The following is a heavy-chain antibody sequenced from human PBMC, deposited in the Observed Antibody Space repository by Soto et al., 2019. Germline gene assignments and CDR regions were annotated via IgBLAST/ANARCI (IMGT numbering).Heavy chain of an antibody. CDR2: MHSRGRS. CDR3: ASHIEFSGSSVFDS. CDR1: GGSLSSSSFF. Sequence: QLQLQESGPRLVKPSETLSLTCAVSGGSLSSSSFFWGWIRQPPGKGLEWIGSMHSRGRSYYNASFKSRLIISVYMSKSQFSLRLTSVAATDTAVYFCASHIEFSGSSVFDSWCQGTLVTVSS. J-gene: IGHJ4*02. D-gene: IGHD6-6*01. V-gene: IGHV4-39*01.